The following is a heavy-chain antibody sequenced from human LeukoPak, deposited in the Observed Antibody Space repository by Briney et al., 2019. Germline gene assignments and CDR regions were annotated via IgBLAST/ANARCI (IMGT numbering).Heavy chain of an antibody. CDR1: GFTFSSYG. CDR2: IRYDGDNK. V-gene: IGHV3-30*02. CDR3: AQDLGQFRCFDY. Sequence: GGSLRLSCAASGFTFSSYGMHWVRQAPGKGLEWVAFIRYDGDNKYYADSVKGRLTISRDNSKNTLYLQMNSLRAEDTAVYYCAQDLGQFRCFDYWGQGTLVTVSS. J-gene: IGHJ4*02. D-gene: IGHD3-10*01.